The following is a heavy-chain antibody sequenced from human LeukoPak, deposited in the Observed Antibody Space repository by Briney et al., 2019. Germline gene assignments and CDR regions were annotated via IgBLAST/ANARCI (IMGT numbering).Heavy chain of an antibody. CDR2: INPNSGVT. V-gene: IGHV1-2*02. CDR3: ARRGAVPVEYLQY. CDR1: GYTFTGYY. Sequence: ASVKVSCKASGYTFTGYYIHRVRQAPGQGLEWMGWINPNSGVTNYAQNFQGRATMTRDTSISTAYMELSRLTSDDTAVYYCARRGAVPVEYLQYWGQGTLVTVSS. D-gene: IGHD6-19*01. J-gene: IGHJ1*01.